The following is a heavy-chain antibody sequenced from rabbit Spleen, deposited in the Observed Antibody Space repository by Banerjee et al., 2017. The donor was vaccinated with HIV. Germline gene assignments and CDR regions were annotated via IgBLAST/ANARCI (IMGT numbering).Heavy chain of an antibody. CDR3: ARDNSDSGWNFKL. J-gene: IGHJ4*01. Sequence: QEQLVESGGGLVQPEGSLTLTCTASGFSFRNYHYMCWVRQAPGKGLEWIACIYISSGSTYYASWAKGRFTISKTSSTTVTLQMTSLTAADTATYFCARDNSDSGWNFKLWGPGTLVTVS. D-gene: IGHD1-1*01. CDR1: GFSFRNYHY. CDR2: IYISSGST. V-gene: IGHV1S45*01.